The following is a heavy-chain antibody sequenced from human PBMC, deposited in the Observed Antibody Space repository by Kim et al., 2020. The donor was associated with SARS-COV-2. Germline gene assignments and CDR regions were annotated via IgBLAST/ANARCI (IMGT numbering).Heavy chain of an antibody. V-gene: IGHV3-23*01. D-gene: IGHD6-13*01. Sequence: YADSVKGRFTISRDNSKNTLYLQMNSLRAEDTAVYYCAKGKAAGPPPFDYWGQGTLVTVSS. CDR3: AKGKAAGPPPFDY. J-gene: IGHJ4*02.